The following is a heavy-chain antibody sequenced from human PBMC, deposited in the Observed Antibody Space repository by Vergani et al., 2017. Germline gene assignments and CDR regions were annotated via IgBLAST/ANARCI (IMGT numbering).Heavy chain of an antibody. Sequence: QVQLVESGGGVVQPGRSLRLSCAASGFTFSSYPMHWVRQAPGKGLEWVAVISYDGSNKYYADSVKGRFTISRDNAKNSLYLQMDSLRVEDTAVYYCAKKGYDYVWGTPDYWGQGTLVTVSS. CDR2: ISYDGSNK. CDR1: GFTFSSYP. CDR3: AKKGYDYVWGTPDY. J-gene: IGHJ4*02. D-gene: IGHD3-16*01. V-gene: IGHV3-30*04.